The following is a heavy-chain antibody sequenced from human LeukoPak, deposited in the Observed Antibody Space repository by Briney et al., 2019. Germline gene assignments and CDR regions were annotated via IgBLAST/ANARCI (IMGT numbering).Heavy chain of an antibody. V-gene: IGHV3-66*01. CDR2: IYIGGNT. D-gene: IGHD3-9*01. J-gene: IGHJ4*02. CDR1: GFTLSSSY. Sequence: QPVGSLRLSCAASGFTLSSSYMAWVRRAPGRGLERVSIIYIGGNTFLADSVKGRFTISRDNAKNTLYLHMTSLRAEDAALYSCAVDLAGYHDCWGRGTLVTVSS. CDR3: AVDLAGYHDC.